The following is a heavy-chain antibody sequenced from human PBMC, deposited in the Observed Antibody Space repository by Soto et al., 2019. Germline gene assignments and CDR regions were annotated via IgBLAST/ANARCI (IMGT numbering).Heavy chain of an antibody. Sequence: SVKVSCKASGGTFSSYAISWVRQAPGQGLEWMGGIIPIFGTANYAQKFQGRVTITADESTSTAYMELSSLRSEDTAVYYCASGQTSGYYSYDAFDIWGQGTMVTVS. D-gene: IGHD3-22*01. J-gene: IGHJ3*02. CDR2: IIPIFGTA. CDR1: GGTFSSYA. V-gene: IGHV1-69*13. CDR3: ASGQTSGYYSYDAFDI.